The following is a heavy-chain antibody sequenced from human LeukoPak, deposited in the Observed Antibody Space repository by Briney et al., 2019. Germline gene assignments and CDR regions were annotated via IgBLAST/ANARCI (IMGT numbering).Heavy chain of an antibody. CDR1: GGSISSYY. Sequence: SETLSLTCTVSGGSISSYYWSWIRQPAGKGLEWIGRIYTSGSTNYNPSLKSRVTMSVDTSKNQFSLKLSSVTAADTAVYYCAREALIWFGELLGEFDYWAREPRSPSPQ. CDR2: IYTSGST. J-gene: IGHJ4*02. V-gene: IGHV4-4*07. D-gene: IGHD3-10*01. CDR3: AREALIWFGELLGEFDY.